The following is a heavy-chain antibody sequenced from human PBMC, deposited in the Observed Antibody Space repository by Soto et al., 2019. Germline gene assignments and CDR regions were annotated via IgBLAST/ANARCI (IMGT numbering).Heavy chain of an antibody. CDR1: GYTFTSYG. J-gene: IGHJ5*02. Sequence: VKVSCKASGYTFTSYGISWVRQAPGQGLEWMGWISAYNGNTNYAQKLQGRVTMTTDTSTSTAYMELRSLRSDDTAVYYCARDLEQWLVRNWFDPWGRGTLVTVSS. V-gene: IGHV1-18*01. D-gene: IGHD6-19*01. CDR2: ISAYNGNT. CDR3: ARDLEQWLVRNWFDP.